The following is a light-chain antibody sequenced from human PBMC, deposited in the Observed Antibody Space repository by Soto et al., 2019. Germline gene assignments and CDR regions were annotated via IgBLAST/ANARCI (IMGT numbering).Light chain of an antibody. CDR2: AAS. Sequence: DIQMTQSPSTLSGSVGDRVTITCRASQTISSWLAWYQQKPGKAPKLLIYAASTLQSGVPSRFSGSGSGTEFTLTISSLQPEDFATYYCLQHNSYPQTFGQGTKVDIK. CDR1: QTISSW. J-gene: IGKJ1*01. CDR3: LQHNSYPQT. V-gene: IGKV1-5*01.